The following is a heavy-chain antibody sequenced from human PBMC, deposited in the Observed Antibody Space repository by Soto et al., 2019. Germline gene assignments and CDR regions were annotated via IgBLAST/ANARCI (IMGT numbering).Heavy chain of an antibody. CDR2: ISGGGDGT. Sequence: EVQLLESGGGLVQPGGSLRLSCAASGFTFGNYAMIWVRQAPGKGLEWGSTISGGGDGTYYADSVRGRFTISRENSRNPVYLQMNSLRAEDTAVYYCAKKGLGSLATYCSTGDCHYAFDIWGQGTMVTVSS. CDR1: GFTFGNYA. CDR3: AKKGLGSLATYCSTGDCHYAFDI. V-gene: IGHV3-23*01. D-gene: IGHD2-15*01. J-gene: IGHJ3*02.